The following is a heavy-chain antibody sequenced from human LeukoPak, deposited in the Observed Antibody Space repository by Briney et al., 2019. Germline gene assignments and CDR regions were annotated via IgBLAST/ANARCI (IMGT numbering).Heavy chain of an antibody. CDR1: GFTLSSYA. CDR2: ISGSGGST. D-gene: IGHD2-2*01. CDR3: AKDSRLYSVPALDAFDI. V-gene: IGHV3-23*01. J-gene: IGHJ3*02. Sequence: GGSLRLSCAASGFTLSSYAVSWVRQAPGKGLEWVSAISGSGGSTYYADSVKGRFTISRDNSKNTLYLQMNSLRAEDTAVYYCAKDSRLYSVPALDAFDIWGQGTMVTVSS.